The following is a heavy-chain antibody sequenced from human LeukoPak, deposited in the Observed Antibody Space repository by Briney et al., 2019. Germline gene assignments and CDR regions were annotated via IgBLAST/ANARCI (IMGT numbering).Heavy chain of an antibody. CDR2: ISGSGGST. Sequence: GGSLRLSCAASGFTFSSYAMSWVRQAPGKGLEWVSAISGSGGSTYYADSVKGRFTISRDNPKNTLYLQMNSLRAEDTAVYYCAKDPPPARVTTYFDYWGQGTLVTVSS. CDR1: GFTFSSYA. D-gene: IGHD2-21*02. V-gene: IGHV3-23*01. J-gene: IGHJ4*02. CDR3: AKDPPPARVTTYFDY.